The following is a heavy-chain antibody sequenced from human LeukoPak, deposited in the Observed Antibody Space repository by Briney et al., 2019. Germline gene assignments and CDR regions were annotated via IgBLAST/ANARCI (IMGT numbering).Heavy chain of an antibody. J-gene: IGHJ4*02. Sequence: GGSLRLSCAASGFTFSSYGMHWVRQAPGKGLEWVAFIRYDGSKKYYADSVKGRFTISRDNSKNTLYLQMNSLRAEDTAVYYCAKAKPYPSSGAYFDYWGQGTLVTVSS. CDR1: GFTFSSYG. D-gene: IGHD2-2*02. CDR3: AKAKPYPSSGAYFDY. V-gene: IGHV3-30*02. CDR2: IRYDGSKK.